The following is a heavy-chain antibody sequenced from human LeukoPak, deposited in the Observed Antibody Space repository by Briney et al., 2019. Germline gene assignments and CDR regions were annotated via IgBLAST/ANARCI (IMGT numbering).Heavy chain of an antibody. Sequence: GGSLRLSCAASGFTFSDYYMSWIREAPGKGQEWVSYISSSGSTIYYADSVKGRFTISRDNAKNSLYLQMNSLRAEDTAVYYCARDHPDYGDYYYYGMDVWGQGTTVTVSS. V-gene: IGHV3-11*01. D-gene: IGHD4-17*01. J-gene: IGHJ6*02. CDR2: ISSSGSTI. CDR1: GFTFSDYY. CDR3: ARDHPDYGDYYYYGMDV.